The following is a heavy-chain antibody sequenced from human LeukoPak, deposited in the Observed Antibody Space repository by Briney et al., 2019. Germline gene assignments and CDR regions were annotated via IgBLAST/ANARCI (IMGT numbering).Heavy chain of an antibody. J-gene: IGHJ5*02. Sequence: GESLRLSCAVYGFTFSSYSMSWVRQPPGMGWEGVSALSGSGGRTYFAASLKGRFTTTRDHPKSTLYIQMNSLRAENTAVYYGVREPTSSGWFDTWGQGTLVTVSS. CDR2: LSGSGGRT. D-gene: IGHD2/OR15-2a*01. CDR1: GFTFSSYS. V-gene: IGHV3-23*01. CDR3: VREPTSSGWFDT.